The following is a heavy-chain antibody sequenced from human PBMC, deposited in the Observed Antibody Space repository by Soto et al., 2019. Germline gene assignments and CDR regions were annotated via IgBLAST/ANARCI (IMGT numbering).Heavy chain of an antibody. CDR1: GFTFSSYS. Sequence: GGSLRLSCAASGFTFSSYSMNWVRQAPGKGLEWVSSISSSSRYIYYADSVKGRFTISRDNAKNLLYLQMNSLRAEDTAVYYCARDRAAVLLLWFGESPGGSDFDYWGQGTLVTVSS. CDR3: ARDRAAVLLLWFGESPGGSDFDY. V-gene: IGHV3-21*01. CDR2: ISSSSRYI. D-gene: IGHD3-10*01. J-gene: IGHJ4*02.